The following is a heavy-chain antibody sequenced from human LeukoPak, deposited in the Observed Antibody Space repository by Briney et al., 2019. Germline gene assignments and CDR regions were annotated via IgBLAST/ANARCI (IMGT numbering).Heavy chain of an antibody. V-gene: IGHV3-30*04. CDR1: GFTFSLYN. CDR3: AREGASNGYHYGMDV. CDR2: ISFGGSPT. D-gene: IGHD5-12*01. Sequence: GGSLRLSCAGSGFTFSLYNMHWVRQAPGKGLEWVALISFGGSPTYYADSVRGRFTISRDNSKNTLFLQMSCLKAEDTAVYYCAREGASNGYHYGMDVWDQGTTVSVSS. J-gene: IGHJ6*02.